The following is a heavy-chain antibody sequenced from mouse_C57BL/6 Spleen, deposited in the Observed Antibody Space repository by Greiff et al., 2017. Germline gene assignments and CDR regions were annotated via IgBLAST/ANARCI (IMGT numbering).Heavy chain of an antibody. J-gene: IGHJ3*01. D-gene: IGHD1-1*01. CDR3: ARSHYGRGDWFAY. V-gene: IGHV1-55*01. CDR1: GYTFTSYW. CDR2: IYPGSGST. Sequence: QVQLQQPGAELVKPGASVKMSCKASGYTFTSYWITWVKQRPGQGLEWIGDIYPGSGSTKYNEKFKSKATLTVDTSSSTAYMQLSSLTSEDSAVYYCARSHYGRGDWFAYWGQGTLVTVSA.